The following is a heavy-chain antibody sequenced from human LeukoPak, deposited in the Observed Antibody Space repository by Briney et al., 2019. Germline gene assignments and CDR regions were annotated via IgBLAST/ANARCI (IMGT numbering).Heavy chain of an antibody. D-gene: IGHD2-2*02. CDR1: GFTFGDYA. V-gene: IGHV3-49*04. J-gene: IGHJ4*02. CDR3: TTPGGYCSSTSCYRGFDY. CDR2: IRSNAYGGTT. Sequence: PGGSLRLSCTASGFTFGDYAMSWVRQAPGKGLEWVGFIRSNAYGGTTEYAASVKGRFTISRDDSKSIAYLQMNSLKTEDTAVHYCTTPGGYCSSTSCYRGFDYWGQGTLVTVSS.